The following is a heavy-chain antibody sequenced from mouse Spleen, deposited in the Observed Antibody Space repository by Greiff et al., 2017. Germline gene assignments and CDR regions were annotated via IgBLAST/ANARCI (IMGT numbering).Heavy chain of an antibody. CDR3: ARPYGNNAMDY. CDR2: IYPGSGST. J-gene: IGHJ4*01. CDR1: GYTFTSYW. D-gene: IGHD2-1*01. V-gene: IGHV1-55*01. Sequence: QVQLKQPGAELVKPGASVKMSCKASGYTFTSYWITWVKQRPGQGLEWIGDIYPGSGSTNYNEKFKSKATLTVDTSSSTAYMQLSSLTSEDSAVYYCARPYGNNAMDYWGQGTSVTVSS.